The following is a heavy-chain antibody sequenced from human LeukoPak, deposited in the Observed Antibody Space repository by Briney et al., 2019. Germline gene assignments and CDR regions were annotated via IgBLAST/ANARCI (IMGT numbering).Heavy chain of an antibody. CDR3: ARFIAVAENWFDA. J-gene: IGHJ5*02. Sequence: SETLSLTCAVSGGSISSNNWWSWVRQPPGKGLEWIGEIYHSGSTNYNPSLKGRVTVSLDKSKNQFSLKLSSVTAADTAVYYCARFIAVAENWFDAWGQGTLVTVSS. D-gene: IGHD6-19*01. V-gene: IGHV4-4*02. CDR1: GGSISSNNW. CDR2: IYHSGST.